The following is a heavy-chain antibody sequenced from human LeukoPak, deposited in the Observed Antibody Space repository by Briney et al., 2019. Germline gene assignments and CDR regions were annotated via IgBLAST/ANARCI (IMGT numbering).Heavy chain of an antibody. D-gene: IGHD1-26*01. CDR2: MYYSGST. J-gene: IGHJ3*02. CDR3: ARLGYSGSYYERAFDI. CDR1: GGSISSYY. V-gene: IGHV4-39*01. Sequence: SETLSLTCTVSGGSISSYYWGWIRQPPGKGLEWLGSMYYSGSTYYNPSLMSRVTIFADTPKNQFSLKLSSVTAADTAVYYCARLGYSGSYYERAFDIWGQGTMVTVSS.